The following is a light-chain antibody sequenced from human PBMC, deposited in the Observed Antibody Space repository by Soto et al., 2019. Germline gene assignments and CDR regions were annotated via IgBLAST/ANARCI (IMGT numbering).Light chain of an antibody. CDR3: QLSHSTPLM. J-gene: IGKJ1*01. CDR1: QNINTY. V-gene: IGKV1-39*01. CDR2: AAS. Sequence: DIQMTQSPSSLSASVGDRVTITCRASQNINTYLNWYQQKPGKAPKLLIYAASALRSGVPSRFSGSGSGTDFTLTISSLQPEDCATYYCQLSHSTPLMFGQGTKVETK.